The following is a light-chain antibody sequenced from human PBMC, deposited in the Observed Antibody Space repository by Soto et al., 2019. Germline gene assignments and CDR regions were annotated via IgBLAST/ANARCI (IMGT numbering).Light chain of an antibody. V-gene: IGLV2-14*01. Sequence: QSALTQPGSVSGSPGQSITISCTGTSSDVGGYNYVSWYQQHPGKAPKLMIYDVSNRPSGVSNRFSGSKSGNTASLTISGLQAEDEADYYCSSYTSSSPFVFGTGTKVTVL. CDR1: SSDVGGYNY. J-gene: IGLJ1*01. CDR3: SSYTSSSPFV. CDR2: DVS.